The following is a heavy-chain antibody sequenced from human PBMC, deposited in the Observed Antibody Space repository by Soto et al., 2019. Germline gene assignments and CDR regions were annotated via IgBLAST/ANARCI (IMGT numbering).Heavy chain of an antibody. D-gene: IGHD1-1*01. CDR1: GFLFSRFG. CDR2: IGNHGGTK. J-gene: IGHJ4*01. V-gene: IGHV3-33*01. CDR3: PRDHEYADNGLDY. Sequence: QVQLVEPGGGVVQPGTSLRLSCAASGFLFSRFGMHWVRQAPGKGLEWVAVIGNHGGTKHYADSVRGRFTISRDNSRSALFLEMSSLRPEHTALYHCPRDHEYADNGLDYWGHGNLVSVSS.